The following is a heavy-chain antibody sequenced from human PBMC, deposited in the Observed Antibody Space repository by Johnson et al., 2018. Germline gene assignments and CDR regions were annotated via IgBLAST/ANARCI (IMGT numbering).Heavy chain of an antibody. Sequence: EVQLLESGGGLVKXGGSLRLSCAASGFTFSNAWMNWVRQAPGKGLEWVGRIKSKTDGGTTAYAAPVKGRFTISRDDSKNTLYLQMNSLKTEDTAVYYCTTRSPYSSSWYYYYYYMDVWGKGTTVTVSS. CDR3: TTRSPYSSSWYYYYYYMDV. V-gene: IGHV3-15*07. D-gene: IGHD6-13*01. CDR1: GFTFSNAW. CDR2: IKSKTDGGTT. J-gene: IGHJ6*03.